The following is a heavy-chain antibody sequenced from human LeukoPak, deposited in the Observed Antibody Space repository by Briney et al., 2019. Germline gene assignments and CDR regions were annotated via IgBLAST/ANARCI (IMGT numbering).Heavy chain of an antibody. CDR1: GGTFSSYA. Sequence: SVKVSCKASGGTFSSYAISWVRQAPGQGLEWMGRIIPIFGTANYAQKFQGRVTITTDESTSTAYMELSSLRSEDTAVYYCTRGDFHDDYGDYPFDYWGQGTLVTVSS. CDR3: TRGDFHDDYGDYPFDY. J-gene: IGHJ4*02. D-gene: IGHD4-17*01. CDR2: IIPIFGTA. V-gene: IGHV1-69*05.